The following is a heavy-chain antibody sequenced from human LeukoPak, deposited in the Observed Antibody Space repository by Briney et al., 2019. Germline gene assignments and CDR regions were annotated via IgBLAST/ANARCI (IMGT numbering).Heavy chain of an antibody. CDR3: ARGYSGSYGRFDY. V-gene: IGHV4-59*01. J-gene: IGHJ4*02. CDR1: GGSISSYY. CDR2: IYYSGST. D-gene: IGHD1-26*01. Sequence: SETLSLTCTVSGGSISSYYWSWIRQPPGKGLEWIGYIYYSGSTNYNPSLKSRVTISVDTSKNQFSLKLSSVTAADTAVYYCARGYSGSYGRFDYWGQGTLVTVSS.